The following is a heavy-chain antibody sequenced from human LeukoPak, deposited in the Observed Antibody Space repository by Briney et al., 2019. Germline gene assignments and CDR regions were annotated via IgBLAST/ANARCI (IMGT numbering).Heavy chain of an antibody. J-gene: IGHJ4*02. CDR2: IIPILGIA. CDR1: GGTFSSYT. V-gene: IGHV1-69*02. D-gene: IGHD2/OR15-2a*01. CDR3: ARVSPDGYFDY. Sequence: ASVKVSCXASGGTFSSYTISWVRQAPGQGLEWMGRIIPILGIANYAQKFQGRVTITADKSTSTAYMELSSLRSEDTAVYYCARVSPDGYFDYWGPGALVTVSS.